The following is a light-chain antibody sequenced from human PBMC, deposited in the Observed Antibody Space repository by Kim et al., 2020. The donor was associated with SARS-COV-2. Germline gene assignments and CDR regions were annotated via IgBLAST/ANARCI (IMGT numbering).Light chain of an antibody. CDR1: QSVGAT. J-gene: IGKJ1*01. CDR3: QQYDDWPPWT. Sequence: SPGERVTLACSAGQSVGATLAGYQQKPGQAPRLLIYGASTRATGIPARFSGSGSGTEFTLTISSLQSEDFAVYYCQQYDDWPPWTFGQGTKVDIK. V-gene: IGKV3D-15*01. CDR2: GAS.